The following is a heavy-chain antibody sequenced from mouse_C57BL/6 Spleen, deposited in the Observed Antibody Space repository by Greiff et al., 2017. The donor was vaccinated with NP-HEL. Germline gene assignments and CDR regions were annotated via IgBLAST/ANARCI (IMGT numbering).Heavy chain of an antibody. D-gene: IGHD1-1*01. CDR3: ARYYYGSSYDWYFDV. Sequence: EVQRVESGGGLVQPGGSLSLSCAASGFTFTDYYMSWVRQPPGKALEWLGFIRNKANGYTTEYSASVKGRFTISRDNSQSIIYLQMNALRAEDNATDYCARYYYGSSYDWYFDVWGTGTTVTVSS. CDR2: IRNKANGYTT. V-gene: IGHV7-3*01. CDR1: GFTFTDYY. J-gene: IGHJ1*03.